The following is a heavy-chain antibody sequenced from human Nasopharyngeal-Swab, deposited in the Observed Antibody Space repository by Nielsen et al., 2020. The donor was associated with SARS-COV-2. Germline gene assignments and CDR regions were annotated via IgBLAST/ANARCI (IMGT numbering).Heavy chain of an antibody. J-gene: IGHJ4*02. CDR3: ARGPHLYYEALNDY. CDR2: ISSSSTYI. D-gene: IGHD3-22*01. Sequence: WIRQPPGKGLEWVSSISSSSTYIYYADSLKGRFTISRDNAKNSLYLQMNSLRAEDTAVYYCARGPHLYYEALNDYWGQGTLVTVSS. V-gene: IGHV3-21*01.